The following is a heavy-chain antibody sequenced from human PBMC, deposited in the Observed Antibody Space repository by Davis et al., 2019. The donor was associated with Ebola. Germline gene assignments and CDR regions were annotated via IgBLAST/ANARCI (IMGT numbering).Heavy chain of an antibody. J-gene: IGHJ5*02. Sequence: AASVKVSCKAFGGTFSSYTISWVRQAPGQRLEWMGWINAGNGNTKYSQKFQGRVTITRDTSASTAYMELSSLRSEDTAVYYCARGQQWLWFDPWGQGTLVTVSS. V-gene: IGHV1-3*01. CDR1: GGTFSSYT. D-gene: IGHD6-19*01. CDR3: ARGQQWLWFDP. CDR2: INAGNGNT.